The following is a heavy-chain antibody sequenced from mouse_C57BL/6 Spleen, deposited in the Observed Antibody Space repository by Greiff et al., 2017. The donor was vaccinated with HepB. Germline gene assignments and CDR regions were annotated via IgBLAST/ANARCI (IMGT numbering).Heavy chain of an antibody. Sequence: EVKLEESGGGLVQPGGSMKLSCAASGFTFSDAWMDWVRQSPEKGLEWVAEIRNKANNHATYYAESVKGRFTISRDDSKSSVYLQMNSLRAEDTGIYYCTLSTMVTREGAMDYWGQGTSVTVSS. V-gene: IGHV6-6*01. CDR3: TLSTMVTREGAMDY. D-gene: IGHD2-2*01. CDR2: IRNKANNHAT. CDR1: GFTFSDAW. J-gene: IGHJ4*01.